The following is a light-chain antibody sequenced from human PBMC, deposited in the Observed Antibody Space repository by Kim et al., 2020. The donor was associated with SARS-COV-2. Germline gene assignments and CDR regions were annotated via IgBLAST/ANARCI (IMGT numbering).Light chain of an antibody. CDR1: QSVYSN. V-gene: IGKV3D-15*01. CDR2: DVS. CDR3: QQYNKWPRT. J-gene: IGKJ4*01. Sequence: EIVMTQSPATLSVSPGERATLSCRASQSVYSNLAWYQQKPGQPPRVLIYDVSTRATGIPARFSGSGSGTEFTLTISSLQSEDFAVYYCQQYNKWPRTFGGGTKVDIK.